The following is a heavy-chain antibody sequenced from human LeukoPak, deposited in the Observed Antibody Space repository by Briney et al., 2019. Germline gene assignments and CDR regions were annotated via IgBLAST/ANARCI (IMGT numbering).Heavy chain of an antibody. CDR2: ISSSGGTI. CDR1: GFTFRSYE. Sequence: GGSLRLSRAASGFTFRSYEMNWVRQAPGKGLEWVSYISSSGGTIYYADSVKGRFTISRDNAKNSLYLQMNSLRAEDTAVYYCARANWFDYWGQGSLVTVSS. CDR3: ARANWFDY. D-gene: IGHD2-8*01. J-gene: IGHJ5*01. V-gene: IGHV3-48*03.